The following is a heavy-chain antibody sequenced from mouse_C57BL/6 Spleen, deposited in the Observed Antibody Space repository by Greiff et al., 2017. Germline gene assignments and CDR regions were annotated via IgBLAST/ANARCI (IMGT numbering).Heavy chain of an antibody. CDR1: GYSFTGYF. CDR3: ARDYSNLYWAMDY. Sequence: EVKLQESGPELVKPGDSVKISCKASGYSFTGYFMNWVMQSHGKSLEWIGRINPYNGDTFYNQKFKGKATLTVDKSSSTAHMELRSLTSEDSAVYYCARDYSNLYWAMDYWGQGTSVTVSS. J-gene: IGHJ4*01. V-gene: IGHV1-20*01. D-gene: IGHD2-5*01. CDR2: INPYNGDT.